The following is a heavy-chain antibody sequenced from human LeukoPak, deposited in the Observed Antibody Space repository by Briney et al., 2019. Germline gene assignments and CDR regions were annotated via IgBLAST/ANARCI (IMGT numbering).Heavy chain of an antibody. CDR3: ARDILGTYYYDSSGSSDAFDI. CDR2: IWYDGSNK. J-gene: IGHJ3*02. CDR1: GFTFSSYG. D-gene: IGHD3-22*01. Sequence: GGSLRLSCAASGFTFSSYGMHWVRQAPGKGLAWVAVIWYDGSNKYYADSVKGRFTISRDNSKNTLYLQMDSLRAADTAVYLFARDILGTYYYDSSGSSDAFDIWGQGTMVTVSS. V-gene: IGHV3-33*01.